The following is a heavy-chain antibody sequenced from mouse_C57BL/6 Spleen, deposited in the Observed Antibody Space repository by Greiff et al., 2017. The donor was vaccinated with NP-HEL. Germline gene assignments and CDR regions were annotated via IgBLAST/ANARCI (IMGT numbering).Heavy chain of an antibody. V-gene: IGHV2-2*01. CDR2: IWSGGST. J-gene: IGHJ1*03. Sequence: VQLQQSGPGLVQPSQSLSITCTVSGFSLTSYGVHWVRQSPGKGLEWLGVIWSGGSTDYNAAFISRLSISTDNSKSQVFFKMNSLQADDTAIYYCARQIYYYGSSLWYFDVWGTGTTVTVSS. D-gene: IGHD1-1*01. CDR1: GFSLTSYG. CDR3: ARQIYYYGSSLWYFDV.